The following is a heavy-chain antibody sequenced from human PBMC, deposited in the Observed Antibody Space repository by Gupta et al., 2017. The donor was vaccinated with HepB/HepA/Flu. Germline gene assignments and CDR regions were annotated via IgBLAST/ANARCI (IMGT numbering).Heavy chain of an antibody. CDR3: ARDSSVGATTRKYYFYYYMDV. D-gene: IGHD1-26*01. CDR2: INPGSGDT. V-gene: IGHV1-2*02. CDR1: GYTFTDHY. Sequence: QVQLVQSGTEVKKPGASVKVSCKASGYTFTDHYVHWVRPAPGHGLEWMGRINPGSGDTDFAQKFQGRVTMTRDTSMNTAYMEVSSLTSDDTAMYYCARDSSVGATTRKYYFYYYMDVWGKGTTVTVSS. J-gene: IGHJ6*03.